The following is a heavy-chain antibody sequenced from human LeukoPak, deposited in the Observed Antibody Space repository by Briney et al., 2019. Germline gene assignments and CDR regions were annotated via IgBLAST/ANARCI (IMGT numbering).Heavy chain of an antibody. CDR2: ISYDGSNK. CDR3: ARLRGSYFDS. Sequence: GGSLRLSCAASGFTFSNYALYWVRQAPGKGLEWVAVISYDGSNKYYADSVRGRFTISRDNSKNTLYLQMNSLRAEDTAVYYCARLRGSYFDSWGQGTLVTVSS. D-gene: IGHD1-26*01. J-gene: IGHJ4*02. CDR1: GFTFSNYA. V-gene: IGHV3-30-3*01.